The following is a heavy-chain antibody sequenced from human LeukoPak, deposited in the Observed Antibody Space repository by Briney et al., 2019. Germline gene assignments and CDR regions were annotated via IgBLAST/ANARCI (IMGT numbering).Heavy chain of an antibody. V-gene: IGHV3-7*01. CDR2: IRQDGSQK. CDR1: GFTFSSYW. J-gene: IGHJ4*02. Sequence: QTGGPLRLSCAASGFTFSSYWMSWVRQAPGKGLEWVATIRQDGSQKYYVDSVKGRFTISRDNAKNSLYLQMNSLRAEDTAVYYCARESGSVTSEVDFDYWGQGTLVTVSS. CDR3: ARESGSVTSEVDFDY. D-gene: IGHD4-17*01.